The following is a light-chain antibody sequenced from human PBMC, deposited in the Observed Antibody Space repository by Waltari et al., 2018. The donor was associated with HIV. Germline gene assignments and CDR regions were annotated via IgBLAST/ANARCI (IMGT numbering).Light chain of an antibody. CDR2: EVN. V-gene: IGLV2-8*01. J-gene: IGLJ2*01. CDR3: SSYAGINPVI. Sequence: QSALTQPPSASGSLGQSVTISCTGSSSDVGRYDYVSWYQQHPGNAPKLLIFEVNKRPSVVPDRFSGSKSCNTASLTVSGLQAEDEAEYSCSSYAGINPVIFGGGTTLTVL. CDR1: SSDVGRYDY.